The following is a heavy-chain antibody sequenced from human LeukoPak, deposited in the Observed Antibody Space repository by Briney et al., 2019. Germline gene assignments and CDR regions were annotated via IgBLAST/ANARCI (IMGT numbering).Heavy chain of an antibody. CDR1: GGSISSYY. CDR3: ARVRRLIGYCSSTSCYAPYYYYYMDV. CDR2: VYYSGST. V-gene: IGHV4-59*01. J-gene: IGHJ6*03. Sequence: SETLSLTCTVSGGSISSYYWSWIRQPPGKRLEWIGYVYYSGSTNYNPSLKSRVTISVDTSKNQFSLKLSSVTAADTAVYYCARVRRLIGYCSSTSCYAPYYYYYMDVWGKGTTVTVSS. D-gene: IGHD2-2*01.